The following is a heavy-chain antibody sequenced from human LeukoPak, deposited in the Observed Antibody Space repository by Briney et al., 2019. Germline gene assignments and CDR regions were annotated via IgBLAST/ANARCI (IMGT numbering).Heavy chain of an antibody. J-gene: IGHJ4*02. CDR1: GFTFSSYS. CDR3: ARDSPYYYDSSGYSRGPYYFDY. Sequence: PGGSLILSCAASGFTFSSYSMNWVRQAPGKGLEWVSSISSSSSYIYYADSVKGRFTISRDNAKNSLYLQMNSLRAEDTAVYYCARDSPYYYDSSGYSRGPYYFDYWGQGTLVTVSS. D-gene: IGHD3-22*01. V-gene: IGHV3-21*01. CDR2: ISSSSSYI.